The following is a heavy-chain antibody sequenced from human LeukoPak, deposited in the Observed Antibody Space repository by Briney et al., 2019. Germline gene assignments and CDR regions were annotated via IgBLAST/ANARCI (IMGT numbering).Heavy chain of an antibody. CDR2: IYYSGST. CDR3: ARVIGLGYCSSTSCYKGGRAFDI. J-gene: IGHJ3*02. V-gene: IGHV4-31*03. D-gene: IGHD2-2*02. Sequence: SETLSLTCTVSGGSVSSGGYYRSWIRQHPGTGLEWIGYIYYSGSTYYNPSLKSRVTISVDTSKNQFSLKLSSVTATDTAVYYCARVIGLGYCSSTSCYKGGRAFDIWGQGTMVTVSS. CDR1: GGSVSSGGYY.